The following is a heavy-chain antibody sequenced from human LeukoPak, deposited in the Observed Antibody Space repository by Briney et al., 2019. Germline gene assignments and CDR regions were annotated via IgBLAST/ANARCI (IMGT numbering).Heavy chain of an antibody. V-gene: IGHV3-23*01. CDR1: SGSISTFY. CDR3: AKWLNPMGTQYYYDSSGYYYGY. Sequence: ETLSLTCSVSSGSISTFYWSWVRQAPGKGLEWVSAISGSGGSTYYADSVKGRFTISRDNSKNTLYLQMNSLRAEDTAVYYCAKWLNPMGTQYYYDSSGYYYGYWGQGTLVTVSS. CDR2: ISGSGGST. D-gene: IGHD3-22*01. J-gene: IGHJ4*02.